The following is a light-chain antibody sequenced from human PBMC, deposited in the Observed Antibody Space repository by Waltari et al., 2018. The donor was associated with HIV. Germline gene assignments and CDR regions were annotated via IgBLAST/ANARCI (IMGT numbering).Light chain of an antibody. J-gene: IGKJ2*01. CDR3: QQSYSGLLYT. CDR1: ETVDTY. V-gene: IGKV1-39*01. Sequence: DIQLTQSPSSLTASVGHRVTIVCRARETVDTYLNCYQQRPGQPPKLLISSVSGLQAGVPSRFFGTGSGTDFTLAITNLQPEDFATYYCQQSYSGLLYTFGQGTKLE. CDR2: SVS.